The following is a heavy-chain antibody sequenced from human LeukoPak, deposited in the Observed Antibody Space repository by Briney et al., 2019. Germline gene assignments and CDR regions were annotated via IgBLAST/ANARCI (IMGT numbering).Heavy chain of an antibody. CDR3: ARDGTMGDPDYYFDY. CDR2: ISSSSSYI. V-gene: IGHV3-21*01. J-gene: IGHJ4*02. Sequence: GGSLRLSCAASGFTFSSYSMNWVRQAPGKGLEWVSSISSSSSYIYYADPVKGRFTISRDNAKNSLYLQMNSLRAEDTAVYYCARDGTMGDPDYYFDYWGQGTLVTVSS. CDR1: GFTFSSYS. D-gene: IGHD2-21*02.